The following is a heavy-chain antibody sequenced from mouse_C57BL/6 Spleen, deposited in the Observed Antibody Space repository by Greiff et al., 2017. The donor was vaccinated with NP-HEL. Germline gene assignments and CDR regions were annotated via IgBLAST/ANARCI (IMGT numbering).Heavy chain of an antibody. V-gene: IGHV1-59*01. J-gene: IGHJ2*01. D-gene: IGHD2-1*01. CDR2: IDPSDSYT. Sequence: VQLQQPGAELVRPGTSVKLSCKASGYTFTSYWMHWVKQRPGQGLEWIGVIDPSDSYTNYNQKFKGKATLTVDTSSSTAYMQLSSLTSEDSAVYYCANYGNVDYWGQGTTLTVSS. CDR1: GYTFTSYW. CDR3: ANYGNVDY.